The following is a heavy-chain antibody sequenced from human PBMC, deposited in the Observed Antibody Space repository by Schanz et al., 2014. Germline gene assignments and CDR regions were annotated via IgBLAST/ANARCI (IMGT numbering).Heavy chain of an antibody. V-gene: IGHV1-46*01. J-gene: IGHJ6*02. CDR2: INLSGGST. Sequence: QVQLVQSGAEVKKPGASVKVSCKASGYTFVSYSMHWVRQAPGQGLEWMGIINLSGGSTNNAQKLQGRVTMTTDTSTRTAYMELRSLRSDDTAVYYCARVQDDILTGSEYYYGMDVWGQGTTVTVSS. CDR3: ARVQDDILTGSEYYYGMDV. D-gene: IGHD3-9*01. CDR1: GYTFVSYS.